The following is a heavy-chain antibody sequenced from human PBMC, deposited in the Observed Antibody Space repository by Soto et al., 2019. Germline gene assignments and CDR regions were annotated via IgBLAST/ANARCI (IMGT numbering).Heavy chain of an antibody. J-gene: IGHJ5*02. D-gene: IGHD1-7*01. CDR2: IYSGGST. CDR3: ARHQAGTTSNWFDP. V-gene: IGHV3-66*04. CDR1: GFTVSSNY. Sequence: GGSLRLSCAASGFTVSSNYMSWVHQAPGKGLEWVSVIYSGGSTYYADSVKGRFTISRDNSKNTLYLQMNSLRAEDTAVYYCARHQAGTTSNWFDPWGQGTQVTVSS.